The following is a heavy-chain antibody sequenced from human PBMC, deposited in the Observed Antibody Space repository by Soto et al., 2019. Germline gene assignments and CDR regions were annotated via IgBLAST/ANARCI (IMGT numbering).Heavy chain of an antibody. J-gene: IGHJ4*02. Sequence: EVQLLESGGGLVQPGGSLRLSCAASGFTFSSYAMSWVRQAPGKGLEWVSAISGSGGSTYYADSVKGRFTISRDNSKNTLYLQMNSLRAEDTAVYYCAKDIGGYYYDRSGYFFDYWGQGTLVTVSS. CDR1: GFTFSSYA. D-gene: IGHD3-22*01. CDR2: ISGSGGST. V-gene: IGHV3-23*01. CDR3: AKDIGGYYYDRSGYFFDY.